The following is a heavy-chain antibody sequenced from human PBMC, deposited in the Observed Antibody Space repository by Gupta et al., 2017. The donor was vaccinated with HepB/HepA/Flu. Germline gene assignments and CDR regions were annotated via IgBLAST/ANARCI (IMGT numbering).Heavy chain of an antibody. J-gene: IGHJ5*01. V-gene: IGHV1-46*01. Sequence: QVQLVQSGAEVKKPGASVKVSCKASGYTFSNFYLHWERQAPGQGLEWMGIIIPSGGSTTYAQKFQGRVTMTRDTSTSTVYMELRSLRSEDTAVYYCARARSGEGGYFDSWGQGTLVIVSS. CDR3: ARARSGEGGYFDS. CDR2: IIPSGGST. D-gene: IGHD5-12*01. CDR1: GYTFSNFY.